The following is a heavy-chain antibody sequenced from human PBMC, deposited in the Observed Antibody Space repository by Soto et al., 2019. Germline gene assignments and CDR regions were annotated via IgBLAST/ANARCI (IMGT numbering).Heavy chain of an antibody. CDR1: GGSMNSHDYY. J-gene: IGHJ3*02. CDR3: ARGEVRGPFDI. V-gene: IGHV4-30-4*01. CDR2: IHNSGST. D-gene: IGHD3-10*01. Sequence: QQQLQESGPGLVKPSQTLSLTCTVSGGSMNSHDYYWSWIRQPPGKGLEWIGYIHNSGSTYYNPSLKSRFTISSDMSKNQFSLRLNSVTAADTALYFCARGEVRGPFDIWGQGTKVTVSS.